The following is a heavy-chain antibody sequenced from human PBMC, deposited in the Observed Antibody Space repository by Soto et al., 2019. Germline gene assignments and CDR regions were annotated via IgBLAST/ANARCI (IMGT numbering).Heavy chain of an antibody. D-gene: IGHD1-26*01. V-gene: IGHV1-2*07. CDR3: ARKPEPRLVGTDLCNT. Sequence: QVQLVQSGAEVKEPGASVNISCKASGYTFTDSYLHWVRQAPGQGLEWMGCINPNSGDSEYAHRFPGRVTMTGDTTIPTAYIALSTRRSDDKAVSYCARKPEPRLVGTDLCNTWGQGTLGTVSS. CDR1: GYTFTDSY. CDR2: INPNSGDS. J-gene: IGHJ5*02.